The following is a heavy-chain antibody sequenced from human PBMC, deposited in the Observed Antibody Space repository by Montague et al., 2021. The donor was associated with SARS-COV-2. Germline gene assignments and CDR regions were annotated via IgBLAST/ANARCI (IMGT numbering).Heavy chain of an antibody. Sequence: SETLSFTCSVSGGSITSSSYYWGWIRQSPDKGLEWIGNIYYSGSTYYNPSLKSRVTISVDTSKYQFSLKLSSVTAADTAVYYCVSLWKYGSGSHYAPWDYYNYGVDVWGQGTTVTVSS. D-gene: IGHD3-10*01. CDR2: IYYSGST. CDR1: GGSITSSSYY. V-gene: IGHV4-39*01. J-gene: IGHJ6*02. CDR3: VSLWKYGSGSHYAPWDYYNYGVDV.